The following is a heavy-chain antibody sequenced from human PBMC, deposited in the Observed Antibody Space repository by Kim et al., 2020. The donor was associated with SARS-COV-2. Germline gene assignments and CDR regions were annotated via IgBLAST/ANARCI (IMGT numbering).Heavy chain of an antibody. CDR2: TYYRSKWYN. CDR1: GDSVSSNSAA. J-gene: IGHJ6*02. D-gene: IGHD6-6*01. V-gene: IGHV6-1*01. Sequence: SQTLSLTCAISGDSVSSNSAAWNWIRQSPSRGLEWLGRTYYRSKWYNDYAVSVKSRITINPDTSKNQFSLQLNSVTPEDTAVYYCASARLVFSGYYYYGMDVWGQGTTVTVSS. CDR3: ASARLVFSGYYYYGMDV.